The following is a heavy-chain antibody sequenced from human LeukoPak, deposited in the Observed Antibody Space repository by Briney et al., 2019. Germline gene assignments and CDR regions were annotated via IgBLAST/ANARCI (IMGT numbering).Heavy chain of an antibody. V-gene: IGHV4-39*07. J-gene: IGHJ4*02. Sequence: PSETLSLTCTVSGGSISSSSYYWGWIRQPPGTGLEWIGEINHSGSTNYNPSLKSRVTISVDTSKNQFSLKLNSVTAADTAVYYCARLVYSGRGYYFDYWGQGTLVTVSS. CDR2: INHSGST. CDR1: GGSISSSSYY. CDR3: ARLVYSGRGYYFDY. D-gene: IGHD1-26*01.